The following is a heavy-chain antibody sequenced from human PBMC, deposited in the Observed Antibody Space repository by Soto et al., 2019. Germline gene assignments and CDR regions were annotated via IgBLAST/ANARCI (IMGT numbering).Heavy chain of an antibody. CDR1: GGSFSGYY. D-gene: IGHD3-10*01. CDR2: INHSGST. Sequence: SETLSLTCAVYGGSFSGYYWSWIRQPPGKGLEWIGEINHSGSTNYNPSLKSRVTISVDTSKNQFSLKLSSVTAADTAVYYCAGYYYGSGSSDYWGQGTLVTVSS. CDR3: AGYYYGSGSSDY. V-gene: IGHV4-34*01. J-gene: IGHJ4*02.